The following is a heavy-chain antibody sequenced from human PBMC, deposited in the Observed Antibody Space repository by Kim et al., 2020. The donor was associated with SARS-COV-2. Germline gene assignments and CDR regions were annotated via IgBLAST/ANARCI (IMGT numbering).Heavy chain of an antibody. CDR2: IIPIFGTA. J-gene: IGHJ6*02. CDR1: GGTFSSYA. CDR3: AREQGLSTEFGNMDV. D-gene: IGHD3-10*01. Sequence: SVKVSCKASGGTFSSYAISWVRQAPGQWLEWMGGIIPIFGTANYAQKFQGRVTITADKSTSTAYMELSSLRSEDTAVYYCAREQGLSTEFGNMDVWGQGTTVTVSS. V-gene: IGHV1-69*06.